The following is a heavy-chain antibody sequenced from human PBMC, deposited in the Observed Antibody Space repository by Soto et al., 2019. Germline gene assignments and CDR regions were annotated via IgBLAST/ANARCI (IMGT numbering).Heavy chain of an antibody. CDR2: IWYDGSNK. Sequence: QVQLVESGGGVVQPGRSLRLSCAASGFTFSSYGMHWVRQAPGKGLEWVAVIWYDGSNKYYADSVKGRFTISRDNSKNTLYLQMNSLRAEDTAVYYCARDATYYDILTGLSDAFDIWDQGTMVTVSS. V-gene: IGHV3-33*01. J-gene: IGHJ3*02. CDR1: GFTFSSYG. CDR3: ARDATYYDILTGLSDAFDI. D-gene: IGHD3-9*01.